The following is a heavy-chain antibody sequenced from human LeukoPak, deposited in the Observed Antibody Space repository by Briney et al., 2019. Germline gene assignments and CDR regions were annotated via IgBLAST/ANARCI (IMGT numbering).Heavy chain of an antibody. V-gene: IGHV4-39*07. CDR3: ARVLLWFGESDY. CDR2: IYYSGST. Sequence: PSETLSLTCTVSGGSISSSSYYWGWIRQPPGKGLEWIGSIYYSGSTYYNPSLKSRVTISVDTSKNQFSLKLSSVNAADTAVYYCARVLLWFGESDYWGQGTLVTVSS. CDR1: GGSISSSSYY. D-gene: IGHD3-10*01. J-gene: IGHJ4*02.